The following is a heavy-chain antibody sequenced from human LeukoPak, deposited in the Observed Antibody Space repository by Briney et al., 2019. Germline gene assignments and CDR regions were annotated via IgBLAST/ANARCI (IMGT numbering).Heavy chain of an antibody. CDR3: AISGWSYQKRTDS. CDR1: NGSFNAYY. V-gene: IGHV4-34*01. CDR2: VNHSGST. D-gene: IGHD2-15*01. Sequence: SETLSLTCAVSNGSFNAYYWSWIRQSPGEGLEWIGEVNHSGSTNYNPSLKGRITISADTSKSHFSLELTSVTAADTSVYYCAISGWSYQKRTDSWGQGTLVTVSS. J-gene: IGHJ4*02.